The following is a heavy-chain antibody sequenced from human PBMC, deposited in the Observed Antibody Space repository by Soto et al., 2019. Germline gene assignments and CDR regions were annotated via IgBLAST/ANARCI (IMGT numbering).Heavy chain of an antibody. Sequence: ESLKISCKGSGYSFTSYWTSWVRQMPGKGLEWMGRIDPSDSYTNYSPSFQGHVTISADKSISTAYLQWSSLKASDTAMYYCARLGESIVVVPAALEGEGMDVWGQGTTVTVSS. CDR1: GYSFTSYW. V-gene: IGHV5-10-1*01. J-gene: IGHJ6*02. D-gene: IGHD2-2*01. CDR3: ARLGESIVVVPAALEGEGMDV. CDR2: IDPSDSYT.